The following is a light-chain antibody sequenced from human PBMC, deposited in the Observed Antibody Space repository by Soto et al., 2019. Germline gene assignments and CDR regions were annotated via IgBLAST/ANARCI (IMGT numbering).Light chain of an antibody. CDR3: QQYNSYSIT. CDR2: DAS. Sequence: DIQMAQSPSTLSASVGDRITITCRASQSISSWLAWYQRKPGKAPKLLIYDASSLESGVPSRFSGSGSGTEITLTISGLQPDDFAAYYCQQYNSYSITFGQGTRLEIK. CDR1: QSISSW. V-gene: IGKV1-5*01. J-gene: IGKJ5*01.